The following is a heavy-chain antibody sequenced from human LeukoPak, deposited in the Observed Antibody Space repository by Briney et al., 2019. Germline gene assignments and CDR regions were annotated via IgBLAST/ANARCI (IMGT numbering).Heavy chain of an antibody. CDR3: ARVHFYYMDI. V-gene: IGHV3-53*01. D-gene: IGHD5/OR15-5a*01. Sequence: GGSLRLSCAVSGFRISINDMSWVRQAPGKGLQWVSMMHIDGNRYYADSVKGRFTISRDNSKNTLFLQMDSLRADDTAVYYCARVHFYYMDIWGKGTTVTISS. J-gene: IGHJ6*03. CDR1: GFRISIND. CDR2: MHIDGNR.